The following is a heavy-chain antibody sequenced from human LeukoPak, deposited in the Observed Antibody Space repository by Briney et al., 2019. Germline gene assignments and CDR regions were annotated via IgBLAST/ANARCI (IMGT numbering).Heavy chain of an antibody. CDR1: GFAFSNYW. J-gene: IGHJ4*02. V-gene: IGHV3-7*01. CDR3: AKDIHYFHSDY. D-gene: IGHD3-10*01. Sequence: GGSLRLFCTASGFAFSNYWMTWVRQAPGEGLEWVASIKQDGSEKQYVGSVRGRFTISRDNATNVLDLQMDTLTAEDTALYYCAKDIHYFHSDYGGQGPLVTVSA. CDR2: IKQDGSEK.